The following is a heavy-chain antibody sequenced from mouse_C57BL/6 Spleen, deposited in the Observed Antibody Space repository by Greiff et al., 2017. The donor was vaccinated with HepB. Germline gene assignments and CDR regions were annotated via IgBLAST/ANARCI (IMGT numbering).Heavy chain of an antibody. V-gene: IGHV5-16*01. J-gene: IGHJ2*01. Sequence: EVQRVESEGGLVQPGSSMKLSCTASGFTFSDYYMAWVRQVPEKGLEWVANINYDGSSTYYLDSLKSRFIISRDNAKNILYLQMSSLKSEDTATYYCARGGYDGYPDYWGQGTTLTVSS. CDR1: GFTFSDYY. CDR3: ARGGYDGYPDY. CDR2: INYDGSST. D-gene: IGHD2-3*01.